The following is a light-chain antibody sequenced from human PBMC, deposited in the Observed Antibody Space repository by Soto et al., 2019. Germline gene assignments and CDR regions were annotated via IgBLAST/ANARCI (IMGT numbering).Light chain of an antibody. CDR1: QSISSR. CDR2: KAS. V-gene: IGKV1-5*03. CDR3: QQYDTYPYT. J-gene: IGKJ2*01. Sequence: DIQMTQSPSTLSASVGDRVTITCRASQSISSRLAWYQQKPGKAPKLLIYKASSLETGVPSRFSGSGSGTEFTLTISSLQPDDFATYYCQQYDTYPYTYGQGTKPEIK.